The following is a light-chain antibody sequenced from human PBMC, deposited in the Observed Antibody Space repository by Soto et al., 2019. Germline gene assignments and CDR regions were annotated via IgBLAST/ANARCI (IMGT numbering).Light chain of an antibody. CDR1: SSDVGGYKY. CDR3: CSYAGSSLV. J-gene: IGLJ3*02. Sequence: QSALTQPRSVSGSPGQSVTISCTGSSSDVGGYKYVSWYQQHPGKAPKLMIYDVSKRPSGVPDRFSGSKSGNTASLTISGFQAEDEADYYCCSYAGSSLVFGGGTKLTVL. V-gene: IGLV2-11*01. CDR2: DVS.